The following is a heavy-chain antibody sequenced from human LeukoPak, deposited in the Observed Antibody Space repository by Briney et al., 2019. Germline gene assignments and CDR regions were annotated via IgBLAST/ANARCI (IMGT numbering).Heavy chain of an antibody. Sequence: SETLSLTCTVSGGSISSYYWSWIRQPPGKGLEWIGYIYYSGSTNYNPSLKSRVTISVDTSKNQFSLKLSSVTAADTAVYYCARKVGATFTFDYWGQGTLVTVSS. J-gene: IGHJ4*02. CDR1: GGSISSYY. D-gene: IGHD1-26*01. V-gene: IGHV4-59*01. CDR2: IYYSGST. CDR3: ARKVGATFTFDY.